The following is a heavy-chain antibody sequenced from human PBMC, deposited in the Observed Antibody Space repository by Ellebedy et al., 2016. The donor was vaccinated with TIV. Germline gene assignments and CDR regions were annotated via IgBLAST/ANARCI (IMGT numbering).Heavy chain of an antibody. Sequence: GGSLRLSCAASGFIFSSYWMHWVRQVPGTGLVWVSRISPDGISTAYADSVKGRFTISRDNAKNTLSLQMNSLRAEDTAVYYCARMLSYTSSSFSSFDSWGQGTLVTVSS. CDR3: ARMLSYTSSSFSSFDS. V-gene: IGHV3-74*01. D-gene: IGHD6-6*01. CDR1: GFIFSSYW. CDR2: ISPDGIST. J-gene: IGHJ4*02.